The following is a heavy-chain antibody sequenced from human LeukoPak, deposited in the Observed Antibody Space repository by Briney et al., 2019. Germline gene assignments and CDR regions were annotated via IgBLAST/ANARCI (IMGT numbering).Heavy chain of an antibody. J-gene: IGHJ4*02. D-gene: IGHD3-22*01. CDR3: AKDRGWYYDSSGYYYATIFDY. CDR2: ISGSGGST. V-gene: IGHV3-23*01. CDR1: GFTFSSYA. Sequence: SGGSLRLSCAASGFTFSSYAMSWVRQALGKGLEWVSAISGSGGSTYYADSVKGRFTISRDNSKNTLYLQMNSLRAEDTAVYYCAKDRGWYYDSSGYYYATIFDYWGQGTLVTVSS.